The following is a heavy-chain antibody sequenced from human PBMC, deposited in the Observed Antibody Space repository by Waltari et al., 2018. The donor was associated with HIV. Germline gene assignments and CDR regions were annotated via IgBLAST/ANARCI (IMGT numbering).Heavy chain of an antibody. J-gene: IGHJ4*02. Sequence: QIRLFQSGHEVRKPGDSVTVSCKTSGYTFLNYHVTWVRQSLGQRPEWMGGITRYSATTNYTRESQGRVTLTTDAAASIAYLQLRDLRVDDTAIYFCTRGHIWGSYRYFDYWGPGTRVTVS. CDR1: GYTFLNYH. CDR3: TRGHIWGSYRYFDY. V-gene: IGHV1-18*01. D-gene: IGHD3-16*02. CDR2: ITRYSATT.